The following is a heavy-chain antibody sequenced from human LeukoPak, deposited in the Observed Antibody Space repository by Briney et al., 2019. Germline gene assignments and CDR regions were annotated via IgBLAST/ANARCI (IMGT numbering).Heavy chain of an antibody. D-gene: IGHD4-23*01. CDR2: ILYSGST. CDR3: ARTRGYGGNSPRAFDI. Sequence: SETLSLTCTVSGGSISGYFWSWVRQPPVKGVEWIAYILYSGSTNYNPSLKSRVTISVDTSKNQFSLMLTSVTAADTAVYYCARTRGYGGNSPRAFDIWGQGTMVTVSS. CDR1: GGSISGYF. V-gene: IGHV4-59*01. J-gene: IGHJ3*02.